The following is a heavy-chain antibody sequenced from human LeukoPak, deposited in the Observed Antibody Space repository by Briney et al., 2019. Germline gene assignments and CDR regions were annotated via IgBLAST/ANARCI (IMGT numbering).Heavy chain of an antibody. J-gene: IGHJ6*03. CDR2: ITPIFGTA. CDR3: ARDRWEYCSSTSCYNYYYYYMDV. D-gene: IGHD2-2*02. V-gene: IGHV1-69*05. Sequence: SVKVSCKASGGTFSSYAISWVRQAPGQGLEWMGGITPIFGTANYAQKFQGRVTITTDESTSTAYMELSSLRSEDTAVYYCARDRWEYCSSTSCYNYYYYYMDVWGKGTTVTVSS. CDR1: GGTFSSYA.